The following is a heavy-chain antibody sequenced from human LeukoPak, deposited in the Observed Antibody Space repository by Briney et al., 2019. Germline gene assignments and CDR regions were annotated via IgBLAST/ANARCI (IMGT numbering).Heavy chain of an antibody. D-gene: IGHD3-10*01. CDR3: ARDWGTLVRGVPY. CDR2: INPSGGRT. V-gene: IGHV1-46*01. J-gene: IGHJ4*02. CDR1: GYTFTNYF. Sequence: GASVKVSCKASGYTFTNYFMHWVRQAPGQGLEWMGTINPSGGRTSYAQKFQGRVTMTRDTSTSTVYMELNSLRSEDTAVYYRARDWGTLVRGVPYWGQGTLVTVSS.